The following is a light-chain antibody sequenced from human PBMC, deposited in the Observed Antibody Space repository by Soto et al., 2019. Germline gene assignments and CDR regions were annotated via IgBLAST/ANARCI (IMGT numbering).Light chain of an antibody. V-gene: IGKV1-39*01. Sequence: DIQMTQSPSSLSASVRDRVIITCRASQHISNFLNWYQQKPGEAPKLLISLASTLESGVPSRFSGSGSGTDFTFTISSLQPDEFATYYCQQSYSGPITFGQGTRVEIK. CDR1: QHISNF. CDR2: LAS. J-gene: IGKJ5*01. CDR3: QQSYSGPIT.